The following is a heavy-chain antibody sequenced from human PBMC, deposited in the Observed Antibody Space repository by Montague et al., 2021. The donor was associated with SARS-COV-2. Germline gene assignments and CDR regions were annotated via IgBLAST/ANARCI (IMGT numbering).Heavy chain of an antibody. CDR2: IYTSGST. Sequence: TLSLTCTVSGGSISSGSYYWSWIRQPAGKGLEWIGRIYTSGSTNYNPSLKSRVTISVDTSKNQFSLKLSSVTAADTAVYYCARDGGIGDSGSNTWSYYYYGMDVWGQGTRSPSP. D-gene: IGHD3-22*01. CDR1: GGSISSGSYY. J-gene: IGHJ6*02. CDR3: ARDGGIGDSGSNTWSYYYYGMDV. V-gene: IGHV4-61*02.